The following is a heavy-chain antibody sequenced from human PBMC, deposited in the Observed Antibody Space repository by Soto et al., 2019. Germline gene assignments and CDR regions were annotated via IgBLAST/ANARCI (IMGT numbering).Heavy chain of an antibody. D-gene: IGHD1-26*01. CDR1: GFTFSSYG. V-gene: IGHV3-30*18. J-gene: IGHJ4*02. CDR3: AKEGGLSGSYYISSSYYFDY. Sequence: QVQLVESGGGVVQPGRSLRLSCVASGFTFSSYGMHWVRQAPGKGLEWVAIISYDGSNTYYADSVKGRFTMSRDNCKNTLYLQMNSRRGEDTSVYYCAKEGGLSGSYYISSSYYFDYWGQGTLVTVSS. CDR2: ISYDGSNT.